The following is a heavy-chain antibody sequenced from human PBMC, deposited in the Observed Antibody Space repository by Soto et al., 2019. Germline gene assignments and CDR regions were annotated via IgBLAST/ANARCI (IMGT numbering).Heavy chain of an antibody. CDR2: IYPGDSDT. CDR1: GYSFTSYW. D-gene: IGHD2-15*01. J-gene: IGHJ5*02. V-gene: IGHV5-51*01. Sequence: PGESLKISCKGSGYSFTSYWIGWVRQMPGKGLEWMGIIYPGDSDTRYSPSFQGQVTISADKSISTAYLQWSSLKASDTAMYYCPSPLGYCSGGSCYSERVWFDPWGQGTLVTASS. CDR3: PSPLGYCSGGSCYSERVWFDP.